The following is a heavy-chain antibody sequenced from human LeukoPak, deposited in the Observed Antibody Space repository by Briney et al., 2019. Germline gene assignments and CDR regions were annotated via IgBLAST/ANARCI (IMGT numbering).Heavy chain of an antibody. CDR3: VRDYRGGWNDY. V-gene: IGHV3-53*01. D-gene: IGHD1-26*01. CDR1: GFTVSTND. CDR2: IYSGRST. Sequence: GGSLRLSCAVSGFTVSTNDMSWVRQAPGKGLEWVSVIYSGRSTDYADSVKGRFTISRDNARNSLYLQMNNVRDDDTAVYYCVRDYRGGWNDYWGQGTQVTVSS. J-gene: IGHJ4*02.